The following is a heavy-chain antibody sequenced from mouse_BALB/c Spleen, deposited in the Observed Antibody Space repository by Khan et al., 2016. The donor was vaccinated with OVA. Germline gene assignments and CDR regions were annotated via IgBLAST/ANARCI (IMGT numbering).Heavy chain of an antibody. J-gene: IGHJ3*01. Sequence: DVKLVESGGDLVKPGGSLKLSCAASGFTFSTYGMSWVRQTPDMRLEWVATISSGGHYTYYPDSVKGRFTISREHAKNTLYLQMSSLKSDDTAIYYCARLAYYYNSEGFAYWGQGTLVTVSA. CDR3: ARLAYYYNSEGFAY. D-gene: IGHD1-1*01. CDR1: GFTFSTYG. V-gene: IGHV5-6*02. CDR2: ISSGGHYT.